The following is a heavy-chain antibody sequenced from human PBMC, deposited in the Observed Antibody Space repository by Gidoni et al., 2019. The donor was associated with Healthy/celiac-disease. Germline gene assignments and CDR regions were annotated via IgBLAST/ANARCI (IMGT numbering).Heavy chain of an antibody. J-gene: IGHJ3*02. D-gene: IGHD5-12*01. CDR3: ARERRRDGYGSLGAFDI. Sequence: QVQLQQWCAGLLKPSETLSLTCAVYGGSFSGYYWSWIRQPPGKGLEWIGEINHSGRTNYNPSLKSRVTISVDTSKNQFSLKLSSVTAADTAVYYCARERRRDGYGSLGAFDIWGQGTMVTVSS. CDR2: INHSGRT. CDR1: GGSFSGYY. V-gene: IGHV4-34*01.